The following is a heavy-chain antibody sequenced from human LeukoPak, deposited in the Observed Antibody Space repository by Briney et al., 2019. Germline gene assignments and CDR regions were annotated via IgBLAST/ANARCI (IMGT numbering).Heavy chain of an antibody. D-gene: IGHD6-13*01. V-gene: IGHV3-23*01. CDR3: AKDDGSSFIYYFDY. CDR2: ISNSGGST. Sequence: GGSLRLSCAASGFSFSSYAMSWVRQAPGKGLEWVSAISNSGGSTYYADSVKGRFTISRDNSKNTLYLQMNSLRAEDTAVYYCAKDDGSSFIYYFDYWGQGTLVTISS. J-gene: IGHJ4*02. CDR1: GFSFSSYA.